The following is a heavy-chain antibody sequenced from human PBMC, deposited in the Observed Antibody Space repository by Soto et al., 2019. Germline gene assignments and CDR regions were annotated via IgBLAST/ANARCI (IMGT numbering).Heavy chain of an antibody. V-gene: IGHV4-4*07. CDR2: IYTKERT. Sequence: SETLSLTCTVSGGSITNYYWSWIRQPAGKGLEWIGRIYTKERTNYNLSFRNRVTMSVDTSKNQFSLKLDAVTAADTAVYYCARDDYKDGGNNWFDPWGQGTLGTVSP. D-gene: IGHD3-16*01. CDR3: ARDDYKDGGNNWFDP. J-gene: IGHJ5*02. CDR1: GGSITNYY.